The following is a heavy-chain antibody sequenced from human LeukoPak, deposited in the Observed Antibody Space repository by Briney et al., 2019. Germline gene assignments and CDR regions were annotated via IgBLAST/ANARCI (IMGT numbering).Heavy chain of an antibody. D-gene: IGHD3-3*02. CDR1: GFTFSSYW. V-gene: IGHV3-7*01. J-gene: IGHJ4*02. CDR3: AKYDGSIRPFEY. CDR2: IKQDGSEK. Sequence: PGGSLRLSCAASGFTFSSYWMSWVRQAPGKGLEWVANIKQDGSEKYYVGSVKGRFAISRDNSRSSLYLQMDSLRAEDTAVYYCAKYDGSIRPFEYWGQGTLVTVSS.